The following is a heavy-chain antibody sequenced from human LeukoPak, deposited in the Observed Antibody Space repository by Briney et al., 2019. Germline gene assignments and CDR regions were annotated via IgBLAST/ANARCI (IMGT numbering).Heavy chain of an antibody. J-gene: IGHJ6*02. D-gene: IGHD3-3*01. V-gene: IGHV1-18*01. Sequence: ASVKVSCKASGYTFTSYGISWVRQAPGQGLEWMGWISAYNGNTNYAQKLQGRVTMTTDTSTSTAYMELRSLRSDDTAVYYCASHRLPVGITIFGVVINYYYGMDVWGQGTTVTVSS. CDR2: ISAYNGNT. CDR3: ASHRLPVGITIFGVVINYYYGMDV. CDR1: GYTFTSYG.